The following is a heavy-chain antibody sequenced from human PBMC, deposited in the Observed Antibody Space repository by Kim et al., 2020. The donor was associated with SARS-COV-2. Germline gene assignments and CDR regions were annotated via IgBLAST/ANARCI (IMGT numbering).Heavy chain of an antibody. CDR3: ARDGTSVGAHPLYYYYYGMDV. J-gene: IGHJ6*02. V-gene: IGHV1-18*01. CDR2: ISAYNGNT. CDR1: GYTFTSYG. D-gene: IGHD1-26*01. Sequence: ASVKVSCKASGYTFTSYGISWVRQAPGQGLEWMGWISAYNGNTNYAQKLQGRVTMTTDTSTSTAYMELRSLRSDDTAVYYCARDGTSVGAHPLYYYYYGMDVWGQGTTVTVSS.